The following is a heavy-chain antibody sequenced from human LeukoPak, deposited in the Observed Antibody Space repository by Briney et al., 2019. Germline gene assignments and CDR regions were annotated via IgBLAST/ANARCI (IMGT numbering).Heavy chain of an antibody. Sequence: SETLSLTCSVSGGSISSYYWSWIRQPPGKGLEWIGYISYSGYTNYNPSLKSRVTISVDTSKNQFSLKLSSVTAADTAVYYCARVTGYVMEDYFDYWGQGTLVTVSS. D-gene: IGHD6-13*01. V-gene: IGHV4-59*01. CDR2: ISYSGYT. J-gene: IGHJ4*02. CDR1: GGSISSYY. CDR3: ARVTGYVMEDYFDY.